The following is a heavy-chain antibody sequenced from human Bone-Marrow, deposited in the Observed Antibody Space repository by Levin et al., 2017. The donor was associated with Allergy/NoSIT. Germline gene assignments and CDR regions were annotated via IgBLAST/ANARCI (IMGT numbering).Heavy chain of an antibody. J-gene: IGHJ6*02. D-gene: IGHD3-22*01. V-gene: IGHV3-23*01. Sequence: GGSLRLSCAASGFTFSSYAMSWVRQAPGKGLEWVSSINTSCRSTYYEDSVKGRFTVSRDNSRNTMYLQMNSLRAEDAAVYYCAKGDEYYYDSSGYDYGSSYYGMDVWGQGTTVTVSS. CDR1: GFTFSSYA. CDR3: AKGDEYYYDSSGYDYGSSYYGMDV. CDR2: INTSCRST.